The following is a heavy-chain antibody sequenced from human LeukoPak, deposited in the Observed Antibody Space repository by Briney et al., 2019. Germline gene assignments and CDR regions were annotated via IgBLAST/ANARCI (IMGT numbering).Heavy chain of an antibody. J-gene: IGHJ4*02. V-gene: IGHV1-18*01. CDR2: ISAYNGDT. Sequence: ASVKVSCTASGYTFTSYGFSWVRQAPGQGLEWMGWISAYNGDTNYAQKFQGRVTLTTEKSTTTAYMELRSLRSDDTAMYYCARTPVGFNTVTPTDVRYWGQGTLVTVSS. CDR3: ARTPVGFNTVTPTDVRY. CDR1: GYTFTSYG. D-gene: IGHD4-17*01.